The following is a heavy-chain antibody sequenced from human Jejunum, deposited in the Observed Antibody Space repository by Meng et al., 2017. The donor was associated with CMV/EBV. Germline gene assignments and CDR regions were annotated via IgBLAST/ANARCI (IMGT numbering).Heavy chain of an antibody. CDR1: SGAVSRGGYY. V-gene: IGHV4-31*03. CDR3: ARVSSGWDYFDY. J-gene: IGHJ4*02. Sequence: GPGPATPSATLSLTCIGSSGAVSRGGYYWTWIRQHPGKGLEWFGHIYYSGSTFYNPSLKRRVIISIGTSKNQFSLNLRSVTAADTAVYYCARVSSGWDYFDYWGQGTLVTVSS. D-gene: IGHD6-19*01. CDR2: IYYSGST.